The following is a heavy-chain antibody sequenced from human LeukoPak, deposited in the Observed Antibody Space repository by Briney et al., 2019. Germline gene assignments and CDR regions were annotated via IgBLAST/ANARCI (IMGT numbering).Heavy chain of an antibody. Sequence: GGSLRLSCAASGFKFDGYGMSWVRQAPGKGLEWVCDINWNGAWTGYADSVKGRFTISRDNANNSLYLQMNSLRAEDTALYYCAGYYYDSSRGFDLWGQGTLVTVSA. D-gene: IGHD3-22*01. CDR2: INWNGAWT. V-gene: IGHV3-20*04. CDR1: GFKFDGYG. CDR3: AGYYYDSSRGFDL. J-gene: IGHJ5*02.